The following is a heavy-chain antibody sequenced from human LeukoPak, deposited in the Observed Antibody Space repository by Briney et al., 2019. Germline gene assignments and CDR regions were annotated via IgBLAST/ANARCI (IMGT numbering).Heavy chain of an antibody. J-gene: IGHJ4*02. CDR2: ISSSSSYI. Sequence: AGGSLRLSCAASGFTFSSYSMNRVRQAPGKGLEWVSSISSSSSYIYYADSVKGRFTISRDNAKNSLYLQMNSLRAEDTAVYYCARGYDSSDTVVWGQGTLVTVSS. D-gene: IGHD3-22*01. CDR1: GFTFSSYS. CDR3: ARGYDSSDTVV. V-gene: IGHV3-21*01.